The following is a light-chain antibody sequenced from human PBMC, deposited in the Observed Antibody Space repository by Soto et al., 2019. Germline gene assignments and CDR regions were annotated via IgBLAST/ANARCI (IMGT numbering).Light chain of an antibody. Sequence: EIVLTQSPATLSLSPGERATLSCRASQSVDINLAWYQQKPGQAPRLLIYGASTRATDMSGTFSGRGSGTEFTLTISNVRPEDFAVYYCQQYRSWPRTFGQGTKVDI. CDR1: QSVDIN. CDR3: QQYRSWPRT. CDR2: GAS. J-gene: IGKJ1*01. V-gene: IGKV3-15*01.